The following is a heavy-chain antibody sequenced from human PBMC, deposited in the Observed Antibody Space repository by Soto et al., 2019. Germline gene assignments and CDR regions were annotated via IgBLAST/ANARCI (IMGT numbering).Heavy chain of an antibody. Sequence: GGSLRLSCAASGFTFDDYAMHWVRQAPGKGLEWVSGISWNSGSIGYADSVKGRFTISRDNAKNSLYLQMNSLRAEDTALYYCAKEKMGEYYMDVWGKGTTVTVSS. CDR2: ISWNSGSI. J-gene: IGHJ6*03. CDR1: GFTFDDYA. D-gene: IGHD3-16*01. CDR3: AKEKMGEYYMDV. V-gene: IGHV3-9*01.